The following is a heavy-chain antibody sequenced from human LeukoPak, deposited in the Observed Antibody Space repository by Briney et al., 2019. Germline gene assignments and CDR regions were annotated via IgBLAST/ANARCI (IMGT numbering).Heavy chain of an antibody. V-gene: IGHV3-23*01. CDR2: ISGSGGST. CDR3: AKSPNYDILTGYYTGDNWFDP. CDR1: GFTFSSYA. Sequence: GGSLRLSCAASGFTFSSYAMRWVRQAPGKGLKRVSAISGSGGSTYYADSVKGRFTISRDNSKNTLYLQMNSLRAEDTAVYYCAKSPNYDILTGYYTGDNWFDPWGQGTLVTVSS. J-gene: IGHJ5*02. D-gene: IGHD3-9*01.